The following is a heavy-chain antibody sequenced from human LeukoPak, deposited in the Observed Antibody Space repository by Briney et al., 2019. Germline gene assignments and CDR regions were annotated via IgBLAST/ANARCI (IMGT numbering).Heavy chain of an antibody. J-gene: IGHJ2*01. Sequence: LSQTLSLTCALPGDSVSSNSAAWNWIRQSRSRGLEWLVRTYYRSKSNSDYAGAVRSRIAINPDTSKNQFSLQLNSVTPEDTAVYYCARVESSSWYKYFDLWGRGTLVTVSS. CDR1: GDSVSSNSAA. V-gene: IGHV6-1*01. D-gene: IGHD2-2*01. CDR2: TYYRSKSNS. CDR3: ARVESSSWYKYFDL.